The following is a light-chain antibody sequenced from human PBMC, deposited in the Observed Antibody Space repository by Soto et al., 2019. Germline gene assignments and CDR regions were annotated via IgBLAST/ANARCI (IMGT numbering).Light chain of an antibody. CDR2: GAS. Sequence: EIVMTQSPATLSVSPGERATLSCRASQSISTNLAWYQQKPGQAPRLLIYGASTRATGIPARFSGSWSGTDFTLTISRLQSEDFAVYYCQQYNNWPPLTFGGGTKVEIK. CDR1: QSISTN. V-gene: IGKV3-15*01. J-gene: IGKJ4*01. CDR3: QQYNNWPPLT.